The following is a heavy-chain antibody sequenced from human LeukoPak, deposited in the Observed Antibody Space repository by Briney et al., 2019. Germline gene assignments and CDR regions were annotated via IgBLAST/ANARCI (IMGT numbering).Heavy chain of an antibody. CDR3: ARVVLYYDFWSAYFHD. Sequence: GGSLRLSCAASGFTFSTYSMNWVRQAPGKGLEWVSSISSRSRDIYYADSVKGRFTISRDNAKKSVYLQMNSVRAEDTAVYYCARVVLYYDFWSAYFHDWGQGTLVTVSS. D-gene: IGHD3-3*01. V-gene: IGHV3-21*01. J-gene: IGHJ4*02. CDR2: ISSRSRDI. CDR1: GFTFSTYS.